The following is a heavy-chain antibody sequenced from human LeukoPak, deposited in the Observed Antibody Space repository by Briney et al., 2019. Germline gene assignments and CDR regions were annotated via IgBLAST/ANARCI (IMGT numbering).Heavy chain of an antibody. CDR3: AGGGVGPRLGY. D-gene: IGHD3-16*01. V-gene: IGHV4-34*01. J-gene: IGHJ4*02. Sequence: SETLSLTCAVYGGSFSAYYWTWIRQSPGKGLEWIGEIDQSGGIHYNPSLKSRVTISEDTSKNQFSLKVNSVTAADTAVYYCAGGGVGPRLGYWGQGTLVTVSS. CDR1: GGSFSAYY. CDR2: IDQSGGI.